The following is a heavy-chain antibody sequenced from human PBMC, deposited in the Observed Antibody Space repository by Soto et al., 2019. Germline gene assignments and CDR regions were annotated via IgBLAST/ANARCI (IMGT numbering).Heavy chain of an antibody. V-gene: IGHV1-69*12. Sequence: QVQLVQSGAEVKKPGSSVKVSCKASGGTFSSYAISWVRQAPGQRLEWMGGIIPIFGTANYAQKFQGRVTITADESTSTAYMELSSLRSEDTAVYYCARVGVPVTTLMSALDYWGQGTLVTVSS. D-gene: IGHD4-17*01. CDR1: GGTFSSYA. CDR3: ARVGVPVTTLMSALDY. J-gene: IGHJ4*02. CDR2: IIPIFGTA.